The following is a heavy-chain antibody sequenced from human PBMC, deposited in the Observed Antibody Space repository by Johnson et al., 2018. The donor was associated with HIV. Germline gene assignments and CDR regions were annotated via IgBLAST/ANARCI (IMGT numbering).Heavy chain of an antibody. J-gene: IGHJ3*02. V-gene: IGHV3-20*04. CDR2: INWDGGER. D-gene: IGHD2-21*01. CDR1: GFTFGGYC. CDR3: AKGGCEDDDAFDI. Sequence: VQLVESGGGVVRPGGSLRLSCAASGFTFGGYCMSWVRQAPGKGLEWVAGINWDGGERGYADAVRGRFSISRDKSKNTLYLQMNSLRAEDTAVYYCAKGGCEDDDAFDIWGQGTMVTVSS.